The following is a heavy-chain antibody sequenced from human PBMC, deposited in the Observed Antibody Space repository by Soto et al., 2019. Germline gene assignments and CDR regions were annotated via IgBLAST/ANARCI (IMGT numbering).Heavy chain of an antibody. D-gene: IGHD3-16*01. V-gene: IGHV5-51*01. J-gene: IGHJ3*02. CDR1: GYSFTSYW. Sequence: PGGSLKISCNGSGYSFTSYWIGWVRQMPWKGLEWMGIIYPGDSDTRYSPSFQGQVTISADKSISTAYLQWSSLKASDTAMYYCARPRSPLRGADAFDIWGQGTMVTVSS. CDR2: IYPGDSDT. CDR3: ARPRSPLRGADAFDI.